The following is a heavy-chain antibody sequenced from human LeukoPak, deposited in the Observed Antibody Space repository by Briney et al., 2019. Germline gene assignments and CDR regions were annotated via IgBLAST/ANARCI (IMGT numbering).Heavy chain of an antibody. CDR3: ATVVGATLDY. CDR1: RFTFNNYG. V-gene: IGHV3-23*01. J-gene: IGHJ4*02. Sequence: GGSLRLSCAASRFTFNNYGMSWVRQAPGKGLEWVSSISETGDSKYYADSVQGRFTISRDNSKNTLYLQMNSLRAEDTSVYYCATVVGATLDYWGQGTLVTVSS. CDR2: ISETGDSK. D-gene: IGHD1-26*01.